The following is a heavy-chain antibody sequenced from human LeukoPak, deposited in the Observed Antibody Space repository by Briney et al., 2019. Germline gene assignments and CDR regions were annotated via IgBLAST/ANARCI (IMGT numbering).Heavy chain of an antibody. CDR2: IRYGGSNK. Sequence: PGGSLRLSCAASGFTFNSYGMHWVRQAPCKGLEWVAFIRYGGSNKYYADSVKGRFTISRDNSKNTLYLQMNSLRAEDTAVYYCAKDAYDSSGYEYFQHWGQGTLVTVSS. CDR3: AKDAYDSSGYEYFQH. D-gene: IGHD3-22*01. J-gene: IGHJ1*01. CDR1: GFTFNSYG. V-gene: IGHV3-30*02.